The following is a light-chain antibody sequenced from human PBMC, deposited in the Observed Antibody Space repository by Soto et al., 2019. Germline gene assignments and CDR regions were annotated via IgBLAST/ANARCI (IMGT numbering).Light chain of an antibody. Sequence: EIVLTQSPGTLSLSPGERATLSCKTSQSRGSNFLAWYQHKPGQAPRLLIYASSNRATGIPARFSGSGSGTEFTLTISSLQSEDFAVYSCHQYGRSPRTFGQGTRLEIK. CDR2: ASS. CDR1: QSRGSNF. J-gene: IGKJ5*01. V-gene: IGKV3-20*01. CDR3: HQYGRSPRT.